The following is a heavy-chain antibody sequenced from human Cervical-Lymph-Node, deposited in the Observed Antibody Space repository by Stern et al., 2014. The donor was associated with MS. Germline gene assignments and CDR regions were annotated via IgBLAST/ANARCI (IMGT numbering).Heavy chain of an antibody. D-gene: IGHD2-15*01. V-gene: IGHV3-30*04. CDR2: TSYDGSNK. Sequence: VHLVESGGGVVQPGRSLRLSCAASGFSFRSYGFHWVRQAPGKGLEWVAVTSYDGSNKYYAGPVRGRFTISRDNSKNTLFLQMNSLRAEDTAVYYCARQYCSGGSCFFRQGADYWGQGTLVTVSS. CDR3: ARQYCSGGSCFFRQGADY. CDR1: GFSFRSYG. J-gene: IGHJ4*02.